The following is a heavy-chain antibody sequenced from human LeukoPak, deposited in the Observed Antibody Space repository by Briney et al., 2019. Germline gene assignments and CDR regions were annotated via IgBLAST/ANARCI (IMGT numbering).Heavy chain of an antibody. CDR1: GGSISSSNW. V-gene: IGHV4-4*02. D-gene: IGHD5-18*01. J-gene: IGHJ4*02. Sequence: SETLSLTCAVSGGSISSSNWWSWVRQPPGKGLEWIGEIYHSGSTNYNPSLKSRVTISVDTSKNQFSLKLSSVTAADTAVYYCARVQTEGYSYGVSSGYLDYWGQGTLVTVSS. CDR3: ARVQTEGYSYGVSSGYLDY. CDR2: IYHSGST.